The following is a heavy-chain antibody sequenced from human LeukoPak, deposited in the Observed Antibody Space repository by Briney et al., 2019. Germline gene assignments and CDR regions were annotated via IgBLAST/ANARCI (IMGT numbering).Heavy chain of an antibody. D-gene: IGHD3-10*01. J-gene: IGHJ4*02. CDR2: INHSGST. CDR3: ASTRMTMVRGVAFDY. Sequence: SETLSLTCAVYGVYFSGYYWRWLRQPPGKGLEWIGEINHSGSTHYNPSLKSRVTISVDTCKNQCSLKLSSVTAADAAVYYCASTRMTMVRGVAFDYWGQGTLVTVSS. V-gene: IGHV4-34*01. CDR1: GVYFSGYY.